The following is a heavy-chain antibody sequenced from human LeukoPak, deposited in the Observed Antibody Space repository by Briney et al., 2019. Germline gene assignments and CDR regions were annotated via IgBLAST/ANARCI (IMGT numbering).Heavy chain of an antibody. CDR1: GFTFSSYA. CDR2: ISYDGSNK. Sequence: GGSLRLSCAASGFTFSSYAMHWVRQAPGKGLEWVAVISYDGSNKYYADSVKGRFTISKDNSKNTLYLQMNSLRAEDTAVYYCARGDTAMVLFPFDYWGQGTLVTVSS. J-gene: IGHJ4*02. V-gene: IGHV3-30-3*01. D-gene: IGHD5-18*01. CDR3: ARGDTAMVLFPFDY.